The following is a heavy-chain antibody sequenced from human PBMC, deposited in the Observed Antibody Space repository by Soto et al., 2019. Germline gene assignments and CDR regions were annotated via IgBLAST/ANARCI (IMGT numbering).Heavy chain of an antibody. J-gene: IGHJ4*02. V-gene: IGHV3-7*01. CDR1: GLAFSTHW. CDR3: ATRTNNVHYYVGDFDF. Sequence: EVQLVEFGGGLVQPGGSLRLSCAASGLAFSTHWMTWVRQAPGKGLEWVANINQDGTEKYYVDSVKGRFTISRDNAKNSLYLQMNSLTAEDTALYYGATRTNNVHYYVGDFDFWGQGALVTVSS. D-gene: IGHD3-16*01. CDR2: INQDGTEK.